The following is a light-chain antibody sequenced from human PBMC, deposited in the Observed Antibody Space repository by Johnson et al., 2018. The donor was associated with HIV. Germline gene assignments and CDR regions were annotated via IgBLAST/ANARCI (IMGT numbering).Light chain of an antibody. CDR3: GTWDSSLSAYV. CDR1: SSNIGNNY. J-gene: IGLJ1*01. CDR2: DNN. Sequence: VLTQPPSVSAAPGQKVTISCSGSSSNIGNNYVSWYQQLPGTAPKLLIYDNNKRPSGIPDRFSGSKSGTSATLGITGLQTGDEADYYCGTWDSSLSAYVFGTGTNVTVL. V-gene: IGLV1-51*01.